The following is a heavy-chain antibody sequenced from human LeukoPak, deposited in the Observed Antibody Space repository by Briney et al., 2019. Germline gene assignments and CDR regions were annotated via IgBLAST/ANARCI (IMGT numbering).Heavy chain of an antibody. CDR1: GGSISSSSYY. CDR3: ARMVVDLNFDY. CDR2: IYYSGST. J-gene: IGHJ4*02. D-gene: IGHD2-15*01. Sequence: SETLSLTCTVSGGSISSSSYYWGWIRQPPGKGLEWIGSIYYSGSTYYNPSLKSRVTISVDTSKNQFSLKLSSVTAADTAVYYSARMVVDLNFDYWCQGTLVTVSS. V-gene: IGHV4-39*01.